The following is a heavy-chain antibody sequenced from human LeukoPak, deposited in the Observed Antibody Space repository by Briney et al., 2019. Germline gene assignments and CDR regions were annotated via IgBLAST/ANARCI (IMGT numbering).Heavy chain of an antibody. CDR2: INAGNGNT. V-gene: IGHV1-3*01. D-gene: IGHD2-2*01. J-gene: IGHJ5*02. CDR3: ARALRGNSGYCSSTSCTDHRYNWFDP. Sequence: ASVKVSCKASGYTFTSYAMHWVRQAPGQRLEWTGWINAGNGNTKYSQKFQGRVTITRDTSASTAYMEVSSLRSEDTAVYYCARALRGNSGYCSSTSCTDHRYNWFDPWGQGTLVTVSS. CDR1: GYTFTSYA.